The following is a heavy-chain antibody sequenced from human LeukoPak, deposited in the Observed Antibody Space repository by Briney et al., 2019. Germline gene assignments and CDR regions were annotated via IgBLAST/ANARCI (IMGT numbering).Heavy chain of an antibody. CDR1: GFTFSNYG. J-gene: IGHJ4*02. CDR3: ARNYYDSSGYQEATFNY. CDR2: IWYNGGYK. Sequence: GGSPRLSCAASGFTFSNYGMHWVRQAPGKGLEWVAGIWYNGGYKSYADSVKGRFTISRDNSKNTLFLQMDSLRAEDTAFYYCARNYYDSSGYQEATFNYWGQGTLVTVSS. V-gene: IGHV3-33*01. D-gene: IGHD3-22*01.